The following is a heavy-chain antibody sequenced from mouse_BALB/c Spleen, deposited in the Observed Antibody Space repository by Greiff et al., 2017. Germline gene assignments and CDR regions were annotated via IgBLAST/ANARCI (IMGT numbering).Heavy chain of an antibody. Sequence: VKLMESGPGLVAPSQSLSITCTVSGFSLSRYSVHWVRQPPGKGLEWLGMIWGGGSTDYNSALKSRLSISKDNSKSQVFLKMNSLQTDDTAMYYCARNDYDYDGWFAYWGQGTLVTVSA. D-gene: IGHD2-4*01. CDR3: ARNDYDYDGWFAY. CDR2: IWGGGST. CDR1: GFSLSRYS. V-gene: IGHV2-6-4*01. J-gene: IGHJ3*01.